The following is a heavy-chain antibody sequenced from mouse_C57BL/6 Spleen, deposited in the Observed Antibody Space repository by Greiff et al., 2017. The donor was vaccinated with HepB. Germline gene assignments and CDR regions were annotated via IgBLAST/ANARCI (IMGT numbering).Heavy chain of an antibody. CDR3: ARGYYSNSFAY. CDR1: GFTFSDYG. V-gene: IGHV5-17*01. D-gene: IGHD2-5*01. CDR2: ISSGSSTI. J-gene: IGHJ3*01. Sequence: DVMLVESGGGLVKPGGSLKLSCAASGFTFSDYGMHWVRQAPEKGLEWVAYISSGSSTIYYADTVKGRFTISRDNAKNTLFLQMTSLRSEDTAMYYCARGYYSNSFAYWGQGTLVTVSA.